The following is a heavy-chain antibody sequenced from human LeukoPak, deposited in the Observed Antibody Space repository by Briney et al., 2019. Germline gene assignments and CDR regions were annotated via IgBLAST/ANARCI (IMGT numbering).Heavy chain of an antibody. CDR2: ISSSSTI. CDR3: ARAYYDSRGYYSGDY. D-gene: IGHD3-22*01. Sequence: GGSLRLSCAASGFTFSSYSMNWVRQAPGKGLEWVSYISSSSTIYYADSVKGRFTISRDNAKNSLYLQMNSLRAEDTAVYYCARAYYDSRGYYSGDYWGQGTLVTVSS. V-gene: IGHV3-48*01. J-gene: IGHJ4*02. CDR1: GFTFSSYS.